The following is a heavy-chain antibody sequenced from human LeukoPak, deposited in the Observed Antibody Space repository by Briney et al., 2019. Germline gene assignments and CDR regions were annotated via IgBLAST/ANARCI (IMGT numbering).Heavy chain of an antibody. CDR2: IIDSGDIT. CDR1: GFTFSGYG. CDR3: AKLGGQEVYNYYVGV. J-gene: IGHJ6*03. D-gene: IGHD3-16*01. Sequence: GRSLRLSCAASGFTFSGYGMHWVRQAPGKGLEWVSGIIDSGDITYYANSVKGRFTISRDNSKNTLYLQMNSLRAEDTAVYYCAKLGGQEVYNYYVGVWGKGTTVAVSS. V-gene: IGHV3-23*01.